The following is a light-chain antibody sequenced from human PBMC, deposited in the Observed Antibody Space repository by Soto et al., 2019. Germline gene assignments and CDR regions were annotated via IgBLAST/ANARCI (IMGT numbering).Light chain of an antibody. CDR1: TSDVGAYNY. V-gene: IGLV2-14*01. J-gene: IGLJ1*01. CDR2: EAS. CDR3: SSKTSSSSPFV. Sequence: QSALTQPASVSGSPGQSITISCTGSTSDVGAYNYVSWYKHHPGQAPQLMIYEASNRPSGVSNRFSGSKSGNTASLTISGLQADDEGDYYCSSKTSSSSPFVFGTGTKLTVL.